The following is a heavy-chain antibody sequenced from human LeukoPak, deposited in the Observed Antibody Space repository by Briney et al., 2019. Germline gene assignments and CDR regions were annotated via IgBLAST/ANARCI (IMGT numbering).Heavy chain of an antibody. CDR3: GRLRITKWTGEIKYYFDY. V-gene: IGHV4-34*01. J-gene: IGHJ4*02. CDR1: GGSFSGYY. D-gene: IGHD3-10*01. CDR2: INHSGST. Sequence: PSETLSLTCAVYGGSFSGYYWSWIRQPPGKGLEWIGEINHSGSTNYNPSLKSRVTISVDTSKNQFFLKLSSVTAADTAVYYCGRLRITKWTGEIKYYFDYWGQGTLVTVSS.